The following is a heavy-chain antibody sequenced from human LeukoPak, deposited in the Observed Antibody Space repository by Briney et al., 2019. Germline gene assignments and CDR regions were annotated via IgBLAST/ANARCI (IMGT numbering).Heavy chain of an antibody. J-gene: IGHJ4*02. CDR2: ISYDGSNK. CDR1: GFTFSSYA. Sequence: GRSLRLSCAASGFTFSSYAMHWVRQAPGKGLEWVAVISYDGSNKYYADSVKGRFTISRDNSKNTLYLQMNSLRAEDTAVYYCAREAAGAVVWHYFDYWGQGTLVTVSS. V-gene: IGHV3-30-3*01. D-gene: IGHD6-19*01. CDR3: AREAAGAVVWHYFDY.